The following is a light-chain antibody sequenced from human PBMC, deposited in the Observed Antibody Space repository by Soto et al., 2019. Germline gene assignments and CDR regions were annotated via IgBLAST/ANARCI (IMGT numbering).Light chain of an antibody. CDR1: SSNIGAGYD. V-gene: IGLV1-40*01. J-gene: IGLJ1*01. Sequence: SVLTQPPSVSGAPGQRVTISCTGTSSNIGAGYDVHWYQHLPGTAPKLLIYGNTIRPSGVPDRFSGSKSGTSASLAITGLQAEDEADYYCSSYAATNNYVFGSGTKVTVL. CDR3: SSYAATNNYV. CDR2: GNT.